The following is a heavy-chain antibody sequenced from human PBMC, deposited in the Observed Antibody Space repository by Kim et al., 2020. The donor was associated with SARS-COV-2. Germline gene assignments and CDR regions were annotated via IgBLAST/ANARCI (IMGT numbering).Heavy chain of an antibody. CDR3: ARQAYRYSSGWYHFDY. Sequence: LTSRVTISVDTSKNQFSLKLSSVTAADTAVYYCARQAYRYSSGWYHFDYWGQGTLVTVSS. D-gene: IGHD6-19*01. V-gene: IGHV4-39*01. J-gene: IGHJ4*02.